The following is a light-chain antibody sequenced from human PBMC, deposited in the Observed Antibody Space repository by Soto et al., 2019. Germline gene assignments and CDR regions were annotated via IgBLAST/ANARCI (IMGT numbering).Light chain of an antibody. Sequence: QSVLTQPRSVSGSPGQSVTISCTGTSSYVGGYNYVSWYQQHPGNAPQLLIFNFNRRPSGVPDRFSGSTSGNTPSLTISGLQAEDEADYYCCSYVGSYTFVFXTGTKVTVL. V-gene: IGLV2-11*01. CDR3: CSYVGSYTFV. CDR1: SSYVGGYNY. J-gene: IGLJ1*01. CDR2: NFN.